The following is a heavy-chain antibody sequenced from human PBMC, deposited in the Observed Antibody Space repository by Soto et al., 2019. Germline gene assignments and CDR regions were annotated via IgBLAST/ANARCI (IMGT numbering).Heavy chain of an antibody. CDR2: INDSGDDT. J-gene: IGHJ6*02. Sequence: EVQLLESGGGLVQPGGSLRLSCAGSGFRFSRYAMSWARQAPGKGLEWVSGINDSGDDTDYADSAKGRFTVSRDNSKNILYLQMTCLRVEDTAVYYCANFGWSFSGGWGQGTTVTVSS. CDR1: GFRFSRYA. D-gene: IGHD3-9*01. CDR3: ANFGWSFSGG. V-gene: IGHV3-23*01.